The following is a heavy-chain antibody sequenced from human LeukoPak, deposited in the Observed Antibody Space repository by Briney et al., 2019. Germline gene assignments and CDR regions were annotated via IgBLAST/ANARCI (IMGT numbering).Heavy chain of an antibody. CDR1: GFTFSSYS. J-gene: IGHJ4*02. Sequence: GGSLRLSCAASGFTFSSYSMNWVRQAPGKGLEWVSSISSSSSSYIYYADSVKGRFTISRDNAKNSLYLQMNSLRAEDTAVYYCARSYDFWSGYSAFDYWGQGTLVTVSS. D-gene: IGHD3-3*01. V-gene: IGHV3-21*01. CDR3: ARSYDFWSGYSAFDY. CDR2: ISSSSSSYI.